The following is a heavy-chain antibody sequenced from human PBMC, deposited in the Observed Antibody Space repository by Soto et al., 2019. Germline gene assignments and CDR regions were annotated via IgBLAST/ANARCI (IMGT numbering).Heavy chain of an antibody. CDR3: ARDSISIAAAVPFDY. D-gene: IGHD6-13*01. J-gene: IGHJ4*02. Sequence: GGSLGLSCAAPGFTFSSYWMHWVRQAPGKGLVWVSRINSDGSSTSYADSVKGRFTISRDNAKNTLYLQMNSLRAEDTAVYYCARDSISIAAAVPFDYWGQGTLVTVSS. CDR2: INSDGSST. CDR1: GFTFSSYW. V-gene: IGHV3-74*01.